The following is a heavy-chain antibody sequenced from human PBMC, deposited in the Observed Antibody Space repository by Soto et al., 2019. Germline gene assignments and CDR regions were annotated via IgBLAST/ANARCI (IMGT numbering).Heavy chain of an antibody. CDR1: GYTFTTYG. CDR2: ISGYNGHT. V-gene: IGHV1-18*01. CDR3: AREGEMPYYYYGLDV. D-gene: IGHD3-16*01. J-gene: IGHJ6*02. Sequence: QVQLVQSGAEVRKPGASVKVSCKASGYTFTTYGISWVRQAPGQGLEWMGWISGYNGHTKYAQKFQGRVTMTTDTSTRTVYMELRSLRSDDTAVYYCAREGEMPYYYYGLDVWGQGTTVTVSS.